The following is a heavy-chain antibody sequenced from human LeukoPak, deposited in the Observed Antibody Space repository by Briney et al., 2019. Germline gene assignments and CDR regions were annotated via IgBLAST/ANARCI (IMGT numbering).Heavy chain of an antibody. J-gene: IGHJ4*02. Sequence: KPGGSLRLSCAASGFTFSDHYMSWIRQAPGKGLEWVSYISTFSRYTNYADSVQGRFTISRDNAKNSLYLQMNSLRDEDTAVYYCARDLYSRTLDHWGQGTLVTVSS. CDR2: ISTFSRYT. CDR3: ARDLYSRTLDH. D-gene: IGHD6-13*01. V-gene: IGHV3-11*06. CDR1: GFTFSDHY.